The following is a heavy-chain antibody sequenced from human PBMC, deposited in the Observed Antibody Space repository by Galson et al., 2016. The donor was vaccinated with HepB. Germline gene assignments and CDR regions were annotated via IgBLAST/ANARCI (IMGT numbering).Heavy chain of an antibody. J-gene: IGHJ4*02. V-gene: IGHV4-59*01. CDR3: ARGGIAEAGFHY. Sequence: SETLSLTCNVSGGSISSSYWSWVRQPPGKGLEFIGYIYYSGTTNYSPSLNSRVAISLDKSQNHFSLKLTSVTAADTGVYYCARGGIAEAGFHYWGQGTLVTVSS. CDR1: GGSISSSY. D-gene: IGHD6-19*01. CDR2: IYYSGTT.